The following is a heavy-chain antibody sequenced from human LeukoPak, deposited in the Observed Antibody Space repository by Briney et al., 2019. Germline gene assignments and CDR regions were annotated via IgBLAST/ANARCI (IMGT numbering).Heavy chain of an antibody. CDR2: IYHSGST. D-gene: IGHD3-9*01. V-gene: IGHV4-4*02. J-gene: IGHJ4*02. CDR3: ARDSIAGYSLSW. Sequence: SETLSLTCAVSGGSISSSNWWSWARQPPGKGLEWIGEIYHSGSTNYNPSLKGRLTISVDTAKNQFSLKLSSVTAADTAVYYCARDSIAGYSLSWWGQGTLVTVSS. CDR1: GGSISSSNW.